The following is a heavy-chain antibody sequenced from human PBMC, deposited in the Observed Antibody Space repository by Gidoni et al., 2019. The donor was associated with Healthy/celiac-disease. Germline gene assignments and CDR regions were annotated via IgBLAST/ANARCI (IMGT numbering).Heavy chain of an antibody. CDR1: GFTFSNAW. V-gene: IGHV3-15*01. Sequence: EVQLVESGGGLVKPGGSLRLSCAASGFTFSNAWMSWVRQAPGKGLEWVGRIKSKTDGGTTDYAAPVKGRFTISRDDSKNTLYLQMNSLKTEDTAVYYCTTGGRARYDYVFVHRTAMVDFDYWGQGTLVTVSS. D-gene: IGHD3-16*01. J-gene: IGHJ4*02. CDR2: IKSKTDGGTT. CDR3: TTGGRARYDYVFVHRTAMVDFDY.